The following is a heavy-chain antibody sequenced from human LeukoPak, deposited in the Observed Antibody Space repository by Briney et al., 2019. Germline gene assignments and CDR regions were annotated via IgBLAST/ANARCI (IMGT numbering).Heavy chain of an antibody. J-gene: IGHJ3*02. CDR1: GGSISSYY. V-gene: IGHV4-59*01. CDR3: ARDGFDAFDI. Sequence: SETLSLTCTVSGGSISSYYWSWIRQPPGKGLEWIGYIYYSGSTNYNPSLKSRVTISVDTSKNQFSLKLSSVTAADTAVYYCARDGFDAFDIWGQGTMVTVSS. D-gene: IGHD3-10*01. CDR2: IYYSGST.